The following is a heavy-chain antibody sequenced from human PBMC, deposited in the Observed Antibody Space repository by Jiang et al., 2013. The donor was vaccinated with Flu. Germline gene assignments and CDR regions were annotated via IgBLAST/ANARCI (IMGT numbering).Heavy chain of an antibody. CDR3: AVDVYYSDGSDTWSVYGLDV. J-gene: IGHJ6*02. D-gene: IGHD3-22*01. Sequence: VQLVESGAEVKKPGASLKVSCKASGYTFSGYYMHWVRQAPGQGLEWMGSINPYSGGTHYAQKLQGRVTMTRDTSITTVYMELSRLRADDTAVYFCAVDVYYSDGSDTWSVYGLDVWGQGTRSPSH. CDR1: GYTFSGYY. V-gene: IGHV1-2*02. CDR2: INPYSGGT.